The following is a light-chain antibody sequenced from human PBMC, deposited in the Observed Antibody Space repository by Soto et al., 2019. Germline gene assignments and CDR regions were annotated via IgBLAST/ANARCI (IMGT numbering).Light chain of an antibody. CDR1: QSISSY. Sequence: DIQMTQSPWSLSASVGDRVTIACRASQSISSYLNWYQQKPGRAPKLLMDAASRLQSGVPSRFSGSGSGTDFALTISSLQPEDFATYHCHQSYTAQYTFGQGTKVEIK. CDR2: AAS. CDR3: HQSYTAQYT. V-gene: IGKV1-39*01. J-gene: IGKJ2*01.